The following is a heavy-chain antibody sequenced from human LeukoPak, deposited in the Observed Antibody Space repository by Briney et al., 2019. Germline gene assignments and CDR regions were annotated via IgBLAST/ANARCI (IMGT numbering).Heavy chain of an antibody. V-gene: IGHV4-31*03. CDR3: ARSLQLWSRFDY. CDR2: IYYSGST. J-gene: IGHJ4*02. D-gene: IGHD5-18*01. Sequence: SETLSLTCTASGGSISSGGYYWSWIRQHPGKGLEWIGYIYYSGSTYYNPSLKSRVTISVDTSKNQFSLKLSSVTAADTAVYYCARSLQLWSRFDYWGQGTLVTVSS. CDR1: GGSISSGGYY.